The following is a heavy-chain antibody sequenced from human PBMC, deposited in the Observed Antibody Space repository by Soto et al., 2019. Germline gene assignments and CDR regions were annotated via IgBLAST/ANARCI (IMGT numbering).Heavy chain of an antibody. CDR3: AREGHCTNGVCYTSWFDP. J-gene: IGHJ5*02. V-gene: IGHV4-59*01. D-gene: IGHD2-8*01. Sequence: SETLSLTCTVSGGSISSYYWSWIRQPPGKGLEWIGYIYYSGSTNYNPSLKSRVTISVDTSKNQFSLKLSSVTAADTAVYYCAREGHCTNGVCYTSWFDPWGQGTLVTVSS. CDR2: IYYSGST. CDR1: GGSISSYY.